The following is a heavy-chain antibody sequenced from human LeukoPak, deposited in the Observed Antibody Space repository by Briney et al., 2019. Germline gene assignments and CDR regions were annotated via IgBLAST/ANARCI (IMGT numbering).Heavy chain of an antibody. V-gene: IGHV4-34*01. D-gene: IGHD6-13*01. Sequence: SETLSLTCAVHGESFSAYFWSWIRQVPGKGLEWIVEIDHRGSSNYNPPLKSRATISVDTSKNHFSLSLTSVTAADTAVYYCATRSSTLAAAHCFDDWGQGTVVTVSS. CDR3: ATRSSTLAAAHCFDD. CDR1: GESFSAYF. CDR2: IDHRGSS. J-gene: IGHJ4*03.